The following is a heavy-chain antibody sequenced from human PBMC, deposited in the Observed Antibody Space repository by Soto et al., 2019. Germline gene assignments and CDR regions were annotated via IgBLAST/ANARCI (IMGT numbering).Heavy chain of an antibody. Sequence: GGSLRLSCTASGFTFGDYAMSWFRQAPGKGLEWVGFIRSKAYGGTTEYYVDSVKGRFTISRDNAKNSLYLQMNSLRAEDTAVYYCASRSYDYIWGSYRHPDAFDYWGQGTLVTVSS. CDR2: IRSKAYGGTT. V-gene: IGHV3-49*03. D-gene: IGHD3-16*02. CDR1: GFTFGDYA. CDR3: ASRSYDYIWGSYRHPDAFDY. J-gene: IGHJ4*02.